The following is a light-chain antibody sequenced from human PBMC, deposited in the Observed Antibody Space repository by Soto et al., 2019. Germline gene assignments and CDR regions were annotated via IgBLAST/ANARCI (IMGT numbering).Light chain of an antibody. J-gene: IGKJ3*01. CDR3: QQCGGSPLFS. CDR1: QSVSSY. V-gene: IGKV3-11*01. Sequence: ENVLTQSPATLSLSPGERATLSCRASQSVSSYLAWYQQKPGQAPRLLIYDASDRASGIPARFSGSGSGTDFTLTISSLEPEDFAVYYCQQCGGSPLFSFGPGTRVDI. CDR2: DAS.